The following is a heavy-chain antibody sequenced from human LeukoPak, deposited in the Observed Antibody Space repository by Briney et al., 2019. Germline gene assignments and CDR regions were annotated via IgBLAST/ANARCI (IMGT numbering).Heavy chain of an antibody. CDR3: AKDMWSGSPGSFDY. Sequence: PGGSLRLSCAASGFTFDDYAMHWVRQAPGKGLEWVSGISWNSGSIGYADSVKGRFTISRDNAKNSLYLQMNSLRAEDTALYYCAKDMWSGSPGSFDYWGQGTLVTVSS. D-gene: IGHD1-26*01. J-gene: IGHJ4*02. CDR2: ISWNSGSI. V-gene: IGHV3-9*01. CDR1: GFTFDDYA.